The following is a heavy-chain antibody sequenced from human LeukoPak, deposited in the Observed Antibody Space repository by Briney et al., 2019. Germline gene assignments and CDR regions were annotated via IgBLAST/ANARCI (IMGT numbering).Heavy chain of an antibody. D-gene: IGHD3-10*01. CDR1: GFIVSTNC. V-gene: IGHV3-66*01. Sequence: PGGSLRLSCAASGFIVSTNCMSWVRQAPGKGLEWVSLIYSGGSTYYADSLKGRFIISRDTSKNTLYLQMHSLRAEDTAVYYCARDLGVSGLGSGMDVWGQGTTVTVSS. CDR2: IYSGGST. J-gene: IGHJ6*02. CDR3: ARDLGVSGLGSGMDV.